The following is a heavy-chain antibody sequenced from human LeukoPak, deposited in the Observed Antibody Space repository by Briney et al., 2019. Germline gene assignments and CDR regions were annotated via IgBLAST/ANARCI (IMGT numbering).Heavy chain of an antibody. D-gene: IGHD3-3*01. CDR2: ISGSGGST. CDR1: GFTFSSYA. CDR3: ANGHEFWSGYYYYFDY. Sequence: GGSLRLSCAASGFTFSSYAMSWVRQAPGKGLEWVSAISGSGGSTYYADSVKGRFTISRDNSKNTLYLQMNSLRAEDTAVYYCANGHEFWSGYYYYFDYWGQGTLVTVSS. J-gene: IGHJ4*02. V-gene: IGHV3-23*01.